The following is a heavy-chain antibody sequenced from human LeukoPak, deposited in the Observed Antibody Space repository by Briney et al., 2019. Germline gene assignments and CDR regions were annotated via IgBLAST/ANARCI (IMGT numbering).Heavy chain of an antibody. J-gene: IGHJ4*02. CDR3: AKGSTYHTCPFDY. D-gene: IGHD2-2*01. CDR1: GFTFSSYA. Sequence: PGGSLRLSCAASGFTFSSYAMSWVRQAPGKGLEWVSAISDSGGTTYYADSVKGRFTISRDNSKNTLYLQVNSLRAEDTAVYYCAKGSTYHTCPFDYWVQGTLVTVSS. CDR2: ISDSGGTT. V-gene: IGHV3-23*01.